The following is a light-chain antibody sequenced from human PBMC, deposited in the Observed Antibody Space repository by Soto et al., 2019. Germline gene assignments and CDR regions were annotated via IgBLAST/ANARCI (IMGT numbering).Light chain of an antibody. J-gene: IGKJ5*01. CDR3: QQRINWPIT. CDR2: GAF. V-gene: IGKV3-11*01. Sequence: IVLTKSPSTLSVSPRERATLSCRASPSVTNLLAWYQQKPGQAPRLLIYGAFNRATGIPARFSGSGSGTDFTLTISCLEPEDFAIYYCQQRINWPITFGQGTRLEIK. CDR1: PSVTNL.